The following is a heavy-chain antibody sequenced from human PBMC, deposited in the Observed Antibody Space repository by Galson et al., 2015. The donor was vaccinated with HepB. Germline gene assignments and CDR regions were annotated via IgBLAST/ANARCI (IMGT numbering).Heavy chain of an antibody. CDR1: GFTFSSYG. J-gene: IGHJ4*02. CDR3: AKDHETTVVTPYYFDY. CDR2: ISYDGSNK. V-gene: IGHV3-30*18. D-gene: IGHD4-23*01. Sequence: SLRLSCAASGFTFSSYGMHWVCQAPGKGLEWVAVISYDGSNKYYADSVKGRFTISRDNSKNTLYLQMNSLRAEDTAVYYCAKDHETTVVTPYYFDYWGQGTLVTVSS.